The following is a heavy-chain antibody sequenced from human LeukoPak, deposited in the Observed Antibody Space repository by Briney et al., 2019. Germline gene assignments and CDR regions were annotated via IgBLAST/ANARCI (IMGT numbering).Heavy chain of an antibody. CDR2: INNDGSST. CDR3: AKDLVAPLRSLFDP. CDR1: GFTFSSYW. D-gene: IGHD3-10*01. J-gene: IGHJ5*02. V-gene: IGHV3-74*01. Sequence: GGSLRLSCAASGFTFSSYWMHWVRQVPGKGLVWVSRINNDGSSTSYADSVKGRFTISRDNSKNTLYLQMNSLRAEDTAVYYCAKDLVAPLRSLFDPWGQGTLVTVSS.